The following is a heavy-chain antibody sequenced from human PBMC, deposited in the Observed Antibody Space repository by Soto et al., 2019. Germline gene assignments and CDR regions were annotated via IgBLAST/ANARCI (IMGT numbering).Heavy chain of an antibody. D-gene: IGHD2-15*01. V-gene: IGHV4-39*01. CDR1: GGSISSSSYY. CDR2: IYYSGST. J-gene: IGHJ6*03. CDR3: AGQRWGYCSGRSCSSYYYYYYMDV. Sequence: KPSETLSLTCTVSGGSISSSSYYWGWIRQPPGKGLEWIGSIYYSGSTYYNPSLKSRVTISVDTSKNQFSLKLSSVTAADTAVYYCAGQRWGYCSGRSCSSYYYYYYMDVWGKGTTVTVSS.